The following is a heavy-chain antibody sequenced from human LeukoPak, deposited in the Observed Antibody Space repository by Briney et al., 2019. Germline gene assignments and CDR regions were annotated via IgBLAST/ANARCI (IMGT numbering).Heavy chain of an antibody. J-gene: IGHJ4*02. CDR3: ARDRDWNSGFDY. D-gene: IGHD1-7*01. CDR2: TRNKANSYTT. V-gene: IGHV3-72*01. Sequence: GGSLRLSCAASGFTFSDHYMDWVRQAPGKGLEWVGRTRNKANSYTTEYAASVKGRFTISRDDSKNSLYLQMNSLKTEDTAVYYCARDRDWNSGFDYWGQGTLVTVSS. CDR1: GFTFSDHY.